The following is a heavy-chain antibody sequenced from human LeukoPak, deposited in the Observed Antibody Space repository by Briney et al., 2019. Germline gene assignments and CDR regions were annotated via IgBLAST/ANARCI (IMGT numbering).Heavy chain of an antibody. CDR3: AKGKYQLPYFGMDV. CDR2: ISLTGLT. CDR1: GGSISNTNW. Sequence: SETLSLTCGVSGGSISNTNWWSWVRQPPGQGLEWIGEISLTGLTHYNPSLESRVTVSLDKSKNQLSLNLTSVTAADTAVYYCAKGKYQLPYFGMDVWGQGTTVTVSS. D-gene: IGHD2-2*01. J-gene: IGHJ6*02. V-gene: IGHV4-4*02.